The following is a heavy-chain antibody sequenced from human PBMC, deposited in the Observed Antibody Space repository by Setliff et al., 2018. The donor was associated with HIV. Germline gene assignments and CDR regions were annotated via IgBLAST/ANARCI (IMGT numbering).Heavy chain of an antibody. CDR2: ISWNSGSI. Sequence: GGSLRLSCAASGLNFDDYDMHWVRQVPGKGLEWVSGISWNSGSIGYADSVKGRFTISRDNAKNSLFLQMNSLGAEDTAVYFCARLALGPIHYYYYGMDVWGQGTTVTVSS. CDR1: GLNFDDYD. D-gene: IGHD1-26*01. V-gene: IGHV3-9*01. CDR3: ARLALGPIHYYYYGMDV. J-gene: IGHJ6*02.